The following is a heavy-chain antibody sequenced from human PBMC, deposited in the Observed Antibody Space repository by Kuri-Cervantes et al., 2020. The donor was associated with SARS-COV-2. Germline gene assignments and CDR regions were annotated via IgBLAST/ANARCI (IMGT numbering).Heavy chain of an antibody. CDR1: GGSISSSSYY. CDR2: IYYSGST. D-gene: IGHD4-17*01. Sequence: ESLKISCTVSGGSISSSSYYWGWIRQPPGKGLEWIGSIYYSGSTYYNPSLKSRVTISVDTSKNQFSLKLSSVTAADTAVYYCARHIKTRATVTTLYYFDYWGQGTLVTVSS. J-gene: IGHJ4*02. V-gene: IGHV4-39*01. CDR3: ARHIKTRATVTTLYYFDY.